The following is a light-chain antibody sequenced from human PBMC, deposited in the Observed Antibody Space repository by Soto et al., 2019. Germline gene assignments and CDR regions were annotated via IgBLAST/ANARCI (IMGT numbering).Light chain of an antibody. CDR2: DAS. CDR3: QQYHSPPLT. CDR1: HHISNS. J-gene: IGKJ4*01. V-gene: IGKV1-33*01. Sequence: DIKLTQSPSVLSASIGDRVTITCQASHHISNSLNWYQQKPGKAPKLLIYDASNLQTGVPSRFSGSGSETDFTFTISSLQPEDIATYFCQQYHSPPLTFGRGTKVDIK.